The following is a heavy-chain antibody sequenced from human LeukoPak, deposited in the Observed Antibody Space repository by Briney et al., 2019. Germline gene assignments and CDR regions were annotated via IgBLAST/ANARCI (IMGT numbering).Heavy chain of an antibody. V-gene: IGHV3-66*04. J-gene: IGHJ4*02. D-gene: IGHD3-10*01. Sequence: GGSLRLSCVASGFTVSSNYMSWVRQAPGKGLEWVSIIYSGGSTYHADSVKGRFTISRDDSKNTLYLQMNNLRAEDTAVYYCASHITMVRGATLDYWGQGTLV. CDR3: ASHITMVRGATLDY. CDR2: IYSGGST. CDR1: GFTVSSNY.